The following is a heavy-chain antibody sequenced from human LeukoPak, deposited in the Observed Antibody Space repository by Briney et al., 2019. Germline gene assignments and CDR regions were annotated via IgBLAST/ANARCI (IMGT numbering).Heavy chain of an antibody. CDR3: ARGPRDFWSGYYFYFDY. Sequence: PGGSLRLSCAASGFTFSSNYMSWVRQAPGKGLEWIGEINHSGSTNYNPSLKSRVTISVDTSKNQFSLKLSSVTAADTAVYYCARGPRDFWSGYYFYFDYWGQGTLVTVSS. J-gene: IGHJ4*02. CDR2: INHSGST. D-gene: IGHD3-3*01. CDR1: GFTFSSNY. V-gene: IGHV4-34*01.